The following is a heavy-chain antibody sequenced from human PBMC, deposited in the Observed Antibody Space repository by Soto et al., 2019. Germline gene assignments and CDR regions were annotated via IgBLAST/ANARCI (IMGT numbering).Heavy chain of an antibody. CDR2: ISAYNGNT. CDR1: GYTFTSYG. CDR3: AREGAGYCSGGSCYDYYYYGMDV. D-gene: IGHD2-15*01. V-gene: IGHV1-18*01. Sequence: ASVKVSFKASGYTFTSYGISWVRQAPGQGLEWMGWISAYNGNTNYAQKLQGRVTMTTDTSTSTAYMELRSLRSDDTAVYYCAREGAGYCSGGSCYDYYYYGMDVWGQGTTVTVSS. J-gene: IGHJ6*02.